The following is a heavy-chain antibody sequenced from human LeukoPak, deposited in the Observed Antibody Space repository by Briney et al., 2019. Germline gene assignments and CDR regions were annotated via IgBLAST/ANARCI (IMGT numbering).Heavy chain of an antibody. CDR3: AKVVYSSGWYYFDY. V-gene: IGHV3-30*02. J-gene: IGHJ4*02. Sequence: GGSLRLSCAASGFTLRSYGMHWVRQAPGKGLEWVSFIRDDGSNKYYVDSVKGRFTVSRDDSKDTLYLQLNSLRPEDTAVYYCAKVVYSSGWYYFDYWGQGTLVTVSS. CDR2: IRDDGSNK. D-gene: IGHD6-19*01. CDR1: GFTLRSYG.